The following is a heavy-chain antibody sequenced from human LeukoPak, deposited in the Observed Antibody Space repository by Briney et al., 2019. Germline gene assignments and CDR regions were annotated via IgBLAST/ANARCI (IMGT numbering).Heavy chain of an antibody. Sequence: GGSLRLSCAASGFTFSSYSMSWVRQAPEKGLEWVSAISGSGGSTYYADSVKGRFTISRDNSKNTLYLQMNSLRAEDTAVYYCAKAQPQPDSTYWGQGTLVTVSS. CDR3: AKAQPQPDSTY. CDR2: ISGSGGST. CDR1: GFTFSSYS. V-gene: IGHV3-23*01. J-gene: IGHJ4*02. D-gene: IGHD1-1*01.